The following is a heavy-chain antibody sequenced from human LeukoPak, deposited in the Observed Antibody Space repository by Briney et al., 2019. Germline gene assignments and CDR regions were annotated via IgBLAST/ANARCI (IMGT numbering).Heavy chain of an antibody. CDR2: INPNSGGT. CDR1: GYTFTGYY. D-gene: IGHD3-22*01. J-gene: IGHJ1*01. V-gene: IGHV1-2*02. CDR3: ARDSYYDSSGYYSSEYFQH. Sequence: ASVNVSCKASGYTFTGYYMHWVRQAPGQGLEWLGWINPNSGGTNYAQRFQGRVTMTRDTSISTAYMELSRLRSDDTAVYYCARDSYYDSSGYYSSEYFQHWGQGTLVTVSS.